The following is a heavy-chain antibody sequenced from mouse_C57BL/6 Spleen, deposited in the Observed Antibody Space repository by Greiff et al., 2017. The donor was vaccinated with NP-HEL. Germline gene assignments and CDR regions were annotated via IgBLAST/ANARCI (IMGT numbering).Heavy chain of an antibody. D-gene: IGHD1-1*01. CDR2: INPNYGTT. V-gene: IGHV1-39*01. CDR1: GYSFTDYN. CDR3: ARGTVVAYYYAMDY. Sequence: VQLQQSGPELVKPGASVKISCKASGYSFTDYNMNWVKQSNGKSLEWIGVINPNYGTTSYNQKFKGKATLTVDQSSSTSYMQLNSLTSEDSAVYYCARGTVVAYYYAMDYWGQGTSVTVSS. J-gene: IGHJ4*01.